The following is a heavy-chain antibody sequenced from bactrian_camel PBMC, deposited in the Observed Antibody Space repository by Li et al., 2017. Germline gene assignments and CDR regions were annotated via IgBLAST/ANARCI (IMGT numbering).Heavy chain of an antibody. CDR3: AAMHCGGNPPHEYNY. Sequence: HVQLVESGGGLVQAGGSLRLSCAASGFTFSSYSMSWVRQRPGKGLEWVAVTHTTGNSYYTDSVKGRFTISQDKAKNTLYLDMSAVKVEDTAMYYCAAMHCGGNPPHEYNYFGQGTQVTVS. CDR2: THTTGNS. J-gene: IGHJ4*01. CDR1: GFTFSSYS. D-gene: IGHD2*01. V-gene: IGHV3S9*01.